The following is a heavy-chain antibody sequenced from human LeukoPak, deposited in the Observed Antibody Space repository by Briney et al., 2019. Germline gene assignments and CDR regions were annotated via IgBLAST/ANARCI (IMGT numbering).Heavy chain of an antibody. V-gene: IGHV4-59*01. CDR3: ARDLRATTSPGSPQY. CDR1: GGSISSYY. J-gene: IGHJ4*02. Sequence: SETLSLTCTVSGGSISSYYWSWIRQPPGKGLEWIGYIYYSGSTNYNPSLKSRVTISVDTSKNQFSLKLSSVTAADTAVYYCARDLRATTSPGSPQYWGQGTLVTVSS. CDR2: IYYSGST. D-gene: IGHD1-1*01.